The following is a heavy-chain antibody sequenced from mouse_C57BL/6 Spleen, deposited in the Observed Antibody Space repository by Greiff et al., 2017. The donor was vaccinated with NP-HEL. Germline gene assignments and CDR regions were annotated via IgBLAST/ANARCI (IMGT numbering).Heavy chain of an antibody. CDR2: INPNNGGT. Sequence: EVQLQQSGPELVKPGASVKISCKASGYTFTDYYMNWVKQSHGKSLEWIGDINPNNGGTSYNQKFKGKATLTVDKSSSTAYMELRSLTSEDSAVYYCARDSNSWFAYWGQGTLVTVSA. J-gene: IGHJ3*01. V-gene: IGHV1-26*01. D-gene: IGHD2-5*01. CDR1: GYTFTDYY. CDR3: ARDSNSWFAY.